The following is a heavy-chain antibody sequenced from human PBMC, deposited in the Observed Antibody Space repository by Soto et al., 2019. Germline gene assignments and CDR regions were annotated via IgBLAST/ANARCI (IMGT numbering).Heavy chain of an antibody. CDR1: GGSISSGGYY. CDR2: IYYSGST. D-gene: IGHD4-17*01. CDR3: ARDGDYGDYFDAFDI. V-gene: IGHV4-31*03. Sequence: QVQLQESGPGLVKPSQTLSLTCTVSGGSISSGGYYWSWIRQHPGKGLEWIGYIYYSGSTYYNPSLKSRVTIAVDTSKNQFSRKLSSVTAADTAVYYCARDGDYGDYFDAFDIWGQGTMVTVSS. J-gene: IGHJ3*02.